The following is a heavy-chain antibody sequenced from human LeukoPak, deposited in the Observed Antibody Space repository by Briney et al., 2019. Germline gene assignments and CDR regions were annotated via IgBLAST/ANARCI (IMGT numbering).Heavy chain of an antibody. D-gene: IGHD2-21*02. V-gene: IGHV3-21*01. Sequence: GGSLRLSCAVSGFSFSSFGMIWVRQAPGKGLEWLASISGSGDFIYYADSVKGRFTISKDNTKNSVHLQLTSLRAEDTAVYCCARGSEAYCGGDCYFYFDYWGQGTRVTVSS. CDR3: ARGSEAYCGGDCYFYFDY. J-gene: IGHJ4*02. CDR1: GFSFSSFG. CDR2: ISGSGDFI.